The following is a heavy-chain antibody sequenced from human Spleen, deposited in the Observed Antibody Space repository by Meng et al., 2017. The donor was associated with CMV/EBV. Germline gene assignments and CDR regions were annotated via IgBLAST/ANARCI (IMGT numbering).Heavy chain of an antibody. CDR3: VRGGREYFGSGRYYNEADFDY. CDR1: SFA. Sequence: SFAMHWVRQAPGKGLEWLAVIPYDGSNEFYADSVKGRFTISRDNSKNTLYLQMNSLRPVDTARYYCVRGGREYFGSGRYYNEADFDYWGQGTLVTVSS. CDR2: IPYDGSNE. V-gene: IGHV3-30*04. D-gene: IGHD3-10*01. J-gene: IGHJ4*02.